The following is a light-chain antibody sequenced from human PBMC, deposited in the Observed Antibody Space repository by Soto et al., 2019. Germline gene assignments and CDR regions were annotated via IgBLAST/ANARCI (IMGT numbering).Light chain of an antibody. CDR2: DDS. CDR1: NIGSKS. CDR3: QVWDSSSDPYV. V-gene: IGLV3-21*02. J-gene: IGLJ1*01. Sequence: SYELTQPPSVSVAPGQTARITCGGYNIGSKSVHWYQQKPGQAPVLVVYDDSDRPSGIPERFSGSNSGNTATLTISRVEAGDEADYYCQVWDSSSDPYVFGTGTKLTVL.